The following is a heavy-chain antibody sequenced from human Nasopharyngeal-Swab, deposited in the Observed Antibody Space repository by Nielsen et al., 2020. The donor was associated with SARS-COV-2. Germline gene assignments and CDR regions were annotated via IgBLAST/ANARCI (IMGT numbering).Heavy chain of an antibody. CDR1: EFTLTNYA. Sequence: GESLKISCAASEFTLTNYAMSWVRQAPGKGLEWVAAVRGSGLSTYHADSAKGRFTISRDNSQDTVHLQMNSLRVEDTAIYYCAKKRPGYYGMDVWGQGTTVTVSS. CDR2: VRGSGLST. CDR3: AKKRPGYYGMDV. D-gene: IGHD6-13*01. J-gene: IGHJ6*02. V-gene: IGHV3-23*01.